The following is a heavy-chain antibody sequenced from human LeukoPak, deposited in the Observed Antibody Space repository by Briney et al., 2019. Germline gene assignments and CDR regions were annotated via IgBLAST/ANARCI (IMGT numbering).Heavy chain of an antibody. CDR2: INWNGGST. J-gene: IGHJ4*02. D-gene: IGHD2-15*01. Sequence: GGSLRLSCAASGFTFDDYGMSWVRQAPGKGPEWVSGINWNGGSTGYADSVKGRFTISRDNAKNSLYLQMNSLRAEDTALYHCARDFPYCSGGSCPSDYWGQGTLVTVSS. CDR3: ARDFPYCSGGSCPSDY. V-gene: IGHV3-20*01. CDR1: GFTFDDYG.